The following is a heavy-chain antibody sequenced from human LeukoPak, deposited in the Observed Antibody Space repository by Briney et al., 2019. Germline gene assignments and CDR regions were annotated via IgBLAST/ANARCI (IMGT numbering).Heavy chain of an antibody. J-gene: IGHJ4*02. D-gene: IGHD3-10*01. CDR3: ARGVSDGSYFAD. CDR1: GGSFSGYD. V-gene: IGHV4-34*01. CDR2: INHSGST. Sequence: SETLSLTCDVYGGSFSGYDWHWIRQPPGKGLEWIGEINHSGSTNCNPSLKSRVTMSVDTSKNQFSLKLSSVTAADTAVYYCARGVSDGSYFADWGQGTLVTVSS.